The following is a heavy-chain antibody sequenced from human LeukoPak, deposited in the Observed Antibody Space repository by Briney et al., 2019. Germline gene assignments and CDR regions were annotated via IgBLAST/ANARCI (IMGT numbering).Heavy chain of an antibody. D-gene: IGHD6-13*01. CDR3: ARDSVAAAVNWFDP. J-gene: IGHJ5*02. Sequence: PSETLSLTCAVYGGSFSGYYWGWIRQPPGKGLEWIGSIYYSGSTYYNPSLKSRVTISVDTSKNQFSLKLSSVTAADTAVYYCARDSVAAAVNWFDPWGQGTLVTVSS. V-gene: IGHV4-34*01. CDR2: IYYSGST. CDR1: GGSFSGYY.